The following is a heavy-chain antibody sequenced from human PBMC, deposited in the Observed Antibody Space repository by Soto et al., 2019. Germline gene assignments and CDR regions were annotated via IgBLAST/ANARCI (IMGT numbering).Heavy chain of an antibody. D-gene: IGHD3-3*01. CDR2: IYYSGST. CDR3: ARVPSNNDFWSGYYPIGFDY. CDR1: GGSLSRGGYY. Sequence: ASEDLSPPCTGSGGSLSRGGYYWSWIRQPPGKGLGWIGYIYYSGSTYYNPSLKSRVTISVDTSKNQFSLKLSSVTAADTAVYYCARVPSNNDFWSGYYPIGFDYWGQGTLVTVSS. J-gene: IGHJ4*02. V-gene: IGHV4-30-4*01.